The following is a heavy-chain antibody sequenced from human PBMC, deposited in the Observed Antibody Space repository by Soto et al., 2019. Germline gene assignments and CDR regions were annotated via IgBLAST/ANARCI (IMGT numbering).Heavy chain of an antibody. J-gene: IGHJ6*04. D-gene: IGHD3-9*01. Sequence: EVQLVESGGGLVQPGGSLRLSCAASGFTFSSYWMHWVRQAPGKGLVWVSRINSDGSSTSYADSVKGRFTISRDNAKNTLDLQMNSLRGEDKGVDLCANTPDILTGASFDRWGKGNTVNVSS. V-gene: IGHV3-74*01. CDR2: INSDGSST. CDR1: GFTFSSYW. CDR3: ANTPDILTGASFDR.